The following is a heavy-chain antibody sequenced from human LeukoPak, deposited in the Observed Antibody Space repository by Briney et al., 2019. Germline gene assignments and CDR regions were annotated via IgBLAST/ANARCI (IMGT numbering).Heavy chain of an antibody. V-gene: IGHV3-23*01. Sequence: GGSLRLSCVVSGFTFRGYPLSWVRQAPGKGPEWVAAITGYGLSTYYADSMKGRFTISRDDPTNTVSLHMDSLRAEDTALYYCAKPRPKDSETSGDDAFELWGQGTMVIVSS. CDR3: AKPRPKDSETSGDDAFEL. J-gene: IGHJ3*01. CDR2: ITGYGLST. CDR1: GFTFRGYP. D-gene: IGHD3-22*01.